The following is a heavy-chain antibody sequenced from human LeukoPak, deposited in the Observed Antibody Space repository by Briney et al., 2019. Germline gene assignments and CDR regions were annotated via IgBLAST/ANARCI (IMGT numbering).Heavy chain of an antibody. CDR2: INSDGRST. V-gene: IGHV3-74*01. CDR1: GFTFSSYW. J-gene: IGHJ6*02. Sequence: GGSLRLSCAASGFTFSSYWMHWVRQAPGKGLVWVSRINSDGRSTTYADSVKGRFTFSRDNAKNTLYLQMNSLKAEDTAVYYCARSRYNGVAVWSQGPTVIVS. CDR3: ARSRYNGVAV.